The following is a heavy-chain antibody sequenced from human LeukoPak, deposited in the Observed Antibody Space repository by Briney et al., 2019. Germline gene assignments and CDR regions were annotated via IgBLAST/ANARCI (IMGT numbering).Heavy chain of an antibody. CDR1: GFTFSFYT. D-gene: IGHD5-18*01. V-gene: IGHV3-48*04. Sequence: PGGSLRLSCAASGFTFSFYTMNWVRQAPGKGLAWVSYISTSGRTMYYADSVKGRFTISRDNAKNSLYLQMNSLRAADTAIYYCASASVDTAMVMVDYWGQGTLVTVSS. CDR2: ISTSGRTM. J-gene: IGHJ4*02. CDR3: ASASVDTAMVMVDY.